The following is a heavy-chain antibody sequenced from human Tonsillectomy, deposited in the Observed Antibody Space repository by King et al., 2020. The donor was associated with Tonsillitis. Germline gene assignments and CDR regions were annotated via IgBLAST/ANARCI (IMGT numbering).Heavy chain of an antibody. CDR1: GGSFSGYY. J-gene: IGHJ5*02. D-gene: IGHD6-25*01. V-gene: IGHV4-34*01. CDR2: INHSGGT. CDR3: ARTATHSGFFDP. Sequence: VQLQQWGAGLLKPSETLSLTCAVYGGSFSGYYWSWIRQPPGKGLEWIGEINHSGGTNYNPSLKSRVTISVDTSKNQFTLNLTSVTAADTAVYYCARTATHSGFFDPWDQGTLVTVSS.